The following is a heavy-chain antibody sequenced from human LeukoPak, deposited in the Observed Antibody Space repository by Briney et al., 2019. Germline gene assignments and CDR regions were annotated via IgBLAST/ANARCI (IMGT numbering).Heavy chain of an antibody. CDR1: GGSISSSSYY. V-gene: IGHV4-39*07. J-gene: IGHJ4*02. Sequence: SETLSLTCTVSGGSISSSSYYWGWIRQPPGKGLEWIGSIYYSGSTYYNPSLKSRVTISVDTSKNQFSLKLSSVTAADTAVYYCARETGHFDWLSSRPYFDYWGQGTLVTVSS. CDR2: IYYSGST. D-gene: IGHD3-9*01. CDR3: ARETGHFDWLSSRPYFDY.